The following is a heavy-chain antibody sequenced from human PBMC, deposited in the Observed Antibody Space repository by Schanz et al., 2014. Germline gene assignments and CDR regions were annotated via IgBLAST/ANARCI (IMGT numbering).Heavy chain of an antibody. CDR3: ARRYSGRYCFDY. D-gene: IGHD1-26*01. Sequence: QVQLVESGGGVVQPGRSLRLSCAASGFRLSTYGMHWVRQAPGKGLEWVAFIGHDGSDKFYADSVKGRFTISRDNSKNTLYLQLDSLGAEDTAVYFCARRYSGRYCFDYWGQGTLVAVSS. CDR2: IGHDGSDK. CDR1: GFRLSTYG. J-gene: IGHJ4*02. V-gene: IGHV3-30*02.